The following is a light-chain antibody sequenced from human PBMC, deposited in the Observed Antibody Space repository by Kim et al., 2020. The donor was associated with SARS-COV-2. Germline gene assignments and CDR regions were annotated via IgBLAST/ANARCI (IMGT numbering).Light chain of an antibody. CDR2: AAS. Sequence: ASVGDRVTCTCRASQAVGSWLAWYQQRPGRAPKLLIYAASSLQSGVPSRFSGSGSGTNFTLTVTSLQPEDFATYYCQKTNTFPLTFGGGTKVDIK. J-gene: IGKJ4*01. CDR1: QAVGSW. V-gene: IGKV1D-12*01. CDR3: QKTNTFPLT.